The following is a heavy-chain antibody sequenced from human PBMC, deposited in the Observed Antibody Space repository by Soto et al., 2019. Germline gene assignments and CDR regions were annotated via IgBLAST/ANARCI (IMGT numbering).Heavy chain of an antibody. CDR3: ASRSHSSGWGY. Sequence: GGALTVACAACGLSLNACSMNYVRQAPGKGLEWVANIKQDGSEKYYVDSVKGRFTISRDNAKNSLDLQMNSLRAEDTAVYYCASRSHSSGWGYWGQGALVTVSS. D-gene: IGHD6-19*01. CDR2: IKQDGSEK. CDR1: GLSLNACS. J-gene: IGHJ4*02. V-gene: IGHV3-7*05.